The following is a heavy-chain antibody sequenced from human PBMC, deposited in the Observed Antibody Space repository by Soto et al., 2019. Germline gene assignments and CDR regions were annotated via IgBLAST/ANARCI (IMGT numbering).Heavy chain of an antibody. D-gene: IGHD5-12*01. CDR3: AREDRDIVARSDAFDI. CDR2: ISYDGSNK. CDR1: GFTFSSYA. V-gene: IGHV3-30-3*01. J-gene: IGHJ3*02. Sequence: QVQLVESGGGVVQPGRSLRLSCAASGFTFSSYAMHWVRQAPGKGLEWVAVISYDGSNKYYADSVKGRFTISRDNSTNTLYLRMNSLIAEDTVVYYCAREDRDIVARSDAFDIWGQGTMVTVSS.